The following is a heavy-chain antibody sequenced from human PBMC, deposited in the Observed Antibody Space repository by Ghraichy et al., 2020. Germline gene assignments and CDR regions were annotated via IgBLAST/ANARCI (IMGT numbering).Heavy chain of an antibody. D-gene: IGHD6-19*01. CDR1: GLTFSDSA. V-gene: IGHV3-73*01. Sequence: GSLRLSCAASGLTFSDSAMHWVRQASGKGLEWVGRIRSKANSYATAYAASVKGRFTISRDDSKNTAYLQMNSLKTEDTAVYYCSRHGGIAVAAPVDYYYYGMDVWGQGTTVTVSS. J-gene: IGHJ6*02. CDR3: SRHGGIAVAAPVDYYYYGMDV. CDR2: IRSKANSYAT.